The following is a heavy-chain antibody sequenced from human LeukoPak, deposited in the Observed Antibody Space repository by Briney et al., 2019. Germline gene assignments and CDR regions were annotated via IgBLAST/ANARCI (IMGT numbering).Heavy chain of an antibody. CDR2: IGGSGGST. J-gene: IGHJ4*02. V-gene: IGHV3-23*01. CDR1: GFTFGSYA. Sequence: GGSLTLPCAASGFTFGSYAMNWVGQAPGKGREWVSGIGGSGGSTLYADSVKGRFTISRDNSENTVYLQMNSLRADDTAVYYCAKTTAGYSSGRYPGWPVDYWGQGTLVTVSS. D-gene: IGHD6-19*01. CDR3: AKTTAGYSSGRYPGWPVDY.